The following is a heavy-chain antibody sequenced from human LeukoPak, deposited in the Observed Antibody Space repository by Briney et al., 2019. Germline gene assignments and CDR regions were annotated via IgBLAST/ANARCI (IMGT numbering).Heavy chain of an antibody. D-gene: IGHD3-22*01. J-gene: IGHJ4*02. CDR1: GFAFTNAW. CDR3: TTADSSGRFLIDY. Sequence: KPGGSLRLSCAASGFAFTNAWMNWVRQAPGKGLEWVGRIKSKTDGGTADYAAPVKGRFTISRDDSKNTLYLQVNSLKTEDTAVYYCTTADSSGRFLIDYWGQGTLVTVSS. V-gene: IGHV3-15*07. CDR2: IKSKTDGGTA.